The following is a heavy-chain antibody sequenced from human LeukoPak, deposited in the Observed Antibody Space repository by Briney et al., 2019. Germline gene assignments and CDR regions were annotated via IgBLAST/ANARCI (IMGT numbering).Heavy chain of an antibody. CDR2: IYYSGST. Sequence: PSETLSLTCTVSGGSISSYYWSWIRQPPGKGLEWIGYIYYSGSTNYNPSLKSRVTISVDTSKNQFSLKLSSETAADTAVYYCARDRHYYDSSGFHDAFDIWGQGTMVTVSS. D-gene: IGHD3-22*01. CDR3: ARDRHYYDSSGFHDAFDI. V-gene: IGHV4-59*01. CDR1: GGSISSYY. J-gene: IGHJ3*02.